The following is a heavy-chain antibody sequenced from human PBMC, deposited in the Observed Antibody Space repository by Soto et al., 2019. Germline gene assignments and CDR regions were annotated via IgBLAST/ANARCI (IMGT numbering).Heavy chain of an antibody. J-gene: IGHJ6*02. CDR2: INHSGST. CDR1: GGSFSGYY. V-gene: IGHV4-34*01. CDR3: ARVPYYDFWSGYYSSYYYSGMDV. D-gene: IGHD3-3*01. Sequence: SETLSLTCAVYGGSFSGYYWSWIRQPPGKGLEWIGEINHSGSTNYNPSLKSRVTISVDTSKNQFSLKLSSVTAADTAVYYCARVPYYDFWSGYYSSYYYSGMDVWGQGTTVTVYS.